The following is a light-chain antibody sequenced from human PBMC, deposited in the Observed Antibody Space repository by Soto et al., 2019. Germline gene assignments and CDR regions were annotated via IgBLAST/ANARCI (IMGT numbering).Light chain of an antibody. Sequence: IQLTQSPSSLAASVGDRVSITCRASQGIDNNLAWYQQKPGKAPKLLIYKASSLETGVPSRFSGSGSGTEFTLTISSLQPDDSATYYCQQYNSYYAFGQGTKVDIK. CDR3: QQYNSYYA. CDR2: KAS. CDR1: QGIDNN. V-gene: IGKV1-5*03. J-gene: IGKJ2*01.